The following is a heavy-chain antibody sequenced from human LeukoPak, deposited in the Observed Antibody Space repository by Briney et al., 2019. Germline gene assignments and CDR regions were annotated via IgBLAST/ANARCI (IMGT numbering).Heavy chain of an antibody. V-gene: IGHV3-23*01. J-gene: IGHJ4*02. CDR3: ARDSSGPSY. D-gene: IGHD1-26*01. Sequence: PGGSLRLSCAASGFTFVTYAMSWVRQAPGKGLEWVSGISGSGGSTNYADSVKGRFTISRDNSKNTLYLQMNSLRAEDTAVYFCARDSSGPSYWGQGTLVTVSP. CDR2: ISGSGGST. CDR1: GFTFVTYA.